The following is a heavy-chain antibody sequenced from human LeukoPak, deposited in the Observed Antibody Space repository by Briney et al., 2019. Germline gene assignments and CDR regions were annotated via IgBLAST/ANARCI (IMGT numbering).Heavy chain of an antibody. Sequence: KSSETLSLTCTVSGGSISSSTYYWGWIRQPPGKGLEWIGSIYYSGSPYYTPSLKSRVTISVDTSKNQFSLKLSSVTAADTALYYCARERGYKYGHLDYGGQGTLVTVSS. CDR1: GGSISSSTYY. CDR2: IYYSGSP. V-gene: IGHV4-39*01. J-gene: IGHJ4*02. CDR3: ARERGYKYGHLDY. D-gene: IGHD5-18*01.